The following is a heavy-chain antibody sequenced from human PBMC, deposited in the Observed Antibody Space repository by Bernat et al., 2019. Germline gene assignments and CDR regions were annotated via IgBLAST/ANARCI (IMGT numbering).Heavy chain of an antibody. V-gene: IGHV3-15*01. CDR1: GFTFSNAW. Sequence: EVQLVESGGGLVKPGGSLRLSCAASGFTFSNAWMSWVRQAPGKGLEWVGRIKSKTDGGTTDYAAPVKGRFTISRDDSKTTLYLQMNSLKTEDTAVYYCTTTSGYGGLDFGSGYPYQFVCWGQGTLVTVSS. J-gene: IGHJ4*02. CDR3: TTTSGYGGLDFGSGYPYQFVC. CDR2: IKSKTDGGTT. D-gene: IGHD3-3*01.